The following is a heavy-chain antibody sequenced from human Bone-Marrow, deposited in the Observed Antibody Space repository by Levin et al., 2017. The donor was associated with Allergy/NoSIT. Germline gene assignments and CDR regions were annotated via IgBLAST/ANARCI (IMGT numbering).Heavy chain of an antibody. V-gene: IGHV2-5*02. J-gene: IGHJ5*02. Sequence: SGPTLVKPTQTLTLTCTFSGFSLRTSEVGVGWIRQPPGKALEWLALIYWDNDKRYSPSLKSRLTITKDTSKNQVFLTMTNMDPVDTATYYCAHRIGGSWFDPWGQGTLVTVSS. D-gene: IGHD3-10*01. CDR3: AHRIGGSWFDP. CDR1: GFSLRTSEVG. CDR2: IYWDNDK.